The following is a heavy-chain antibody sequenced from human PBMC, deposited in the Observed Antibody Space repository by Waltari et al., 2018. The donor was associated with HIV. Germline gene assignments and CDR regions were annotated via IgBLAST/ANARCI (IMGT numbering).Heavy chain of an antibody. Sequence: VQLQQWGPGPLTPSETLSRTRPVYGWSFRGYYWNRIPHPPGQGLEWIGEINQSGSTNYSPSLKSRVTISVDTSKNQFSLKLSSVTAADTAVYYCARGAYYDFWSGFPSYNWFDPWGQGTLVTVSS. V-gene: IGHV4-34*01. J-gene: IGHJ5*02. CDR1: GWSFRGYY. CDR2: INQSGST. CDR3: ARGAYYDFWSGFPSYNWFDP. D-gene: IGHD3-3*01.